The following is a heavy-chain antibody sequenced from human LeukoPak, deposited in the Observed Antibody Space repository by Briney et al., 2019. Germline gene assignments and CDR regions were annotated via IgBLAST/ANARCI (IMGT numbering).Heavy chain of an antibody. CDR2: IVVGSGNT. CDR3: ARAGGCSSTSCYMYRSGMDV. CDR1: GFTFTSSA. Sequence: SVKVSCKASGFTFTSSAMQWVRQARGQRLEWIGWIVVGSGNTNYAQKFQERVTITRDMSTSTAYMELSSLRSEDTAVYYCARAGGCSSTSCYMYRSGMDVWGQGTTVTVSS. V-gene: IGHV1-58*02. J-gene: IGHJ6*02. D-gene: IGHD2-2*02.